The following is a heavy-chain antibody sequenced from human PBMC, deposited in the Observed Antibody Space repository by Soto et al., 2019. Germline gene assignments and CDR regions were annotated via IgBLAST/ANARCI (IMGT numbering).Heavy chain of an antibody. CDR2: IFYSGAT. V-gene: IGHV4-30-4*01. D-gene: IGHD3-22*01. Sequence: LSLTCTVSGGSIRNGDYYWSWIRQPPGKGPEWIGYIFYSGATFYNPSLKGRLTISIDTSKNQFSLKLSSVTAADTAVYYCATDRSGYSVFDFWGQGTLVTVAS. J-gene: IGHJ4*02. CDR1: GGSIRNGDYY. CDR3: ATDRSGYSVFDF.